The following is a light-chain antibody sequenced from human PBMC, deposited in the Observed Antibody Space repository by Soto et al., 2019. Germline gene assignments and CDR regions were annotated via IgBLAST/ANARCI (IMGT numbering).Light chain of an antibody. CDR2: AAS. J-gene: IGKJ4*01. CDR3: QQSYSTLALT. CDR1: QSISSY. V-gene: IGKV1-39*01. Sequence: DIQMTQSPSSLSASVGDRVTITCRASQSISSYLNWYQQKPGKAPKLLIYAASSLQRGVPSRVSGSGSGTDFTLTISSLQPEDFATYYCQQSYSTLALTFGGGTKVEIK.